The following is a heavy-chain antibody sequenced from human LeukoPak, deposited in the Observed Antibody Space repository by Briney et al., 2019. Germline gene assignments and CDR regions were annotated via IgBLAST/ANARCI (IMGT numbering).Heavy chain of an antibody. CDR3: AKDVSWFGESPYYFDY. J-gene: IGHJ4*02. V-gene: IGHV3-30*02. CDR2: IRYDGSNK. CDR1: GFTFSSYG. Sequence: PGGSLRLSCAASGFTFSSYGMHWVRQAPGKGLEWVAFIRYDGSNKYYADSVKGRFTISRDNSKNTLYLQMNSLRAEDTAVYYCAKDVSWFGESPYYFDYWGQGTLVTVSS. D-gene: IGHD3-10*01.